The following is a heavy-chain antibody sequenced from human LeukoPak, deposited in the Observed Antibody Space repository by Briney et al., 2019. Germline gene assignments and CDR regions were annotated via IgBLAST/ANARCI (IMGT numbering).Heavy chain of an antibody. J-gene: IGHJ4*02. V-gene: IGHV1-46*01. CDR2: INPGGGST. D-gene: IGHD4-17*01. CDR3: AREDAGDSGDY. CDR1: GYTFTSYY. Sequence: ASVKVSCKASGYTFTSYYMHWVRQAPGQGLEWMGIINPGGGSTSYAQKFQGRVTMTRDTSTSTVYMELSSLKSEDTAVYYCAREDAGDSGDYWGQGTLVTVSS.